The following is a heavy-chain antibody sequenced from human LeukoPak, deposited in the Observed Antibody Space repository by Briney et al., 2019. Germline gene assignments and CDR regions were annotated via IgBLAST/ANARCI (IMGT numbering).Heavy chain of an antibody. Sequence: GGSLRLSCAASGFTFSSYAMSWVRQAPGKGLEWVSAISGSGGSTYYADSVKGRFTISRDNAKNSLYLQMNSLRAEDTAVYYCARELGATYGLDYWGQGTLVTVSS. J-gene: IGHJ4*02. CDR3: ARELGATYGLDY. D-gene: IGHD1-26*01. CDR2: ISGSGGST. CDR1: GFTFSSYA. V-gene: IGHV3-23*01.